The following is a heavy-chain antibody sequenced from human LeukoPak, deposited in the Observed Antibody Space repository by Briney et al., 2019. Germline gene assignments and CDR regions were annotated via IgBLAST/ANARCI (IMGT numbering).Heavy chain of an antibody. Sequence: PSETLSLTCTVSGGSISSSSYYWGWIRQPPGKRLEWIGSIYYSGSTYYNPSLKSRVTISVDTSKNQFSLKLSSVTAADTAVYYCARDRHSGYVPFDYWGQGTLVTVSS. CDR2: IYYSGST. D-gene: IGHD5-12*01. V-gene: IGHV4-39*07. CDR3: ARDRHSGYVPFDY. CDR1: GGSISSSSYY. J-gene: IGHJ4*02.